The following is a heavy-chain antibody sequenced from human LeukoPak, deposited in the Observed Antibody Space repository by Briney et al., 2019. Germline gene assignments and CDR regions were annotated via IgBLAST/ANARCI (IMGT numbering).Heavy chain of an antibody. Sequence: LVASVKVSCKASGGTFSSYAISWVRQAPGQGLEWMGGIIPIFGTANYAQKFQGRVTITADESTSTAYMELSSLRSEDTAVYYCVTDWGTFSCYGGYCFDHWGQGTLVTVSS. J-gene: IGHJ4*02. V-gene: IGHV1-69*13. CDR1: GGTFSSYA. D-gene: IGHD2-2*01. CDR2: IIPIFGTA. CDR3: VTDWGTFSCYGGYCFDH.